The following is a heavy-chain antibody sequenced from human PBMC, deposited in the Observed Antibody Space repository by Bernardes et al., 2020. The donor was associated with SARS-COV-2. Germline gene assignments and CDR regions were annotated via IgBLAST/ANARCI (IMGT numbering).Heavy chain of an antibody. Sequence: GGSLSLSCAASGFTFSSYSLHWVRQAPGPGLEWVTTISNDGSNKYYAESVKGRFTISRDNSKNTLYLQMSSLRAEDTAVYYCARDKQWFAIMDYWGRGTLVTVSS. CDR1: GFTFSSYS. J-gene: IGHJ4*02. CDR2: ISNDGSNK. V-gene: IGHV3-30-3*01. CDR3: ARDKQWFAIMDY. D-gene: IGHD3-10*01.